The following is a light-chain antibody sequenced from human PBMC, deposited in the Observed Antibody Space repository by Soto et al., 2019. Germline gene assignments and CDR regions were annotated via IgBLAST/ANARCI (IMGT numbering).Light chain of an antibody. J-gene: IGLJ1*01. CDR2: DVS. CDR3: CSYAGSYTWEV. CDR1: SSDVGGYNY. V-gene: IGLV2-11*01. Sequence: QSVLTQPRSVSGSPGQSVTISCTGTSSDVGGYNYVSWYQQHPGKAPKLMIYDVSKRPSGVPDRFSGSKFGNTASLTISGLQAEDEADYYCCSYAGSYTWEVFGTGTKLTVL.